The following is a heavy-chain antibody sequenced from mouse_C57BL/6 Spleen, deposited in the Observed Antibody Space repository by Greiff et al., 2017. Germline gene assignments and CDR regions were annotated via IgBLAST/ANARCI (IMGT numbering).Heavy chain of an antibody. CDR3: ARRGQLGKGAMDY. J-gene: IGHJ4*01. CDR2: IYPGSGST. D-gene: IGHD4-1*02. Sequence: VQLQQSGAELVKPGASVKMSCKASGYTFTSYWITWVKQRPGQGLEWIGDIYPGSGSTNYNEKFKSKATLTVDTSSSTAYMQLSSLTSEDSAVYYCARRGQLGKGAMDYWGQGTSVTVSS. V-gene: IGHV1-55*01. CDR1: GYTFTSYW.